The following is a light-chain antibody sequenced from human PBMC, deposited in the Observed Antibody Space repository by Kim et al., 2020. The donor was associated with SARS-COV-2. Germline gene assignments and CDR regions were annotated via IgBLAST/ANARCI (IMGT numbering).Light chain of an antibody. Sequence: WSPGERATPTRRASRGVRSSYLACYQQKPGRAPRLLINGAPSRATGIPDRFSGSGSGTDFTLTISRLEPEDFAVYYCQQYGSLWTFGQGTKVEIK. V-gene: IGKV3-20*01. J-gene: IGKJ1*01. CDR2: GAP. CDR1: RGVRSSY. CDR3: QQYGSLWT.